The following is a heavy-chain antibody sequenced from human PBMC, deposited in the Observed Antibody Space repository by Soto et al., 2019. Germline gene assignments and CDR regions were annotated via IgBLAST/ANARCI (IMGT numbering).Heavy chain of an antibody. V-gene: IGHV4-59*01. CDR3: ARGGVRSSSPFDY. J-gene: IGHJ4*02. Sequence: PSETLSLTCTVSGGSIISYYWSWIRQPPGKGLEWIGYIYYSGSTNYNPSLKSRVTISVDTSKNQFSLKLSSVTAADTAVYYCARGGVRSSSPFDYWGQGTLVTVSS. D-gene: IGHD6-6*01. CDR2: IYYSGST. CDR1: GGSIISYY.